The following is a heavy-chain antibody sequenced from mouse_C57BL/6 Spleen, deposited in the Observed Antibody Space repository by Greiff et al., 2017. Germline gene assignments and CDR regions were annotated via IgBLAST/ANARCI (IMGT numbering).Heavy chain of an antibody. CDR3: AREGITTVVVDY. Sequence: QVQLQQSGPELVKPGASVKISCKASGYAFSSSWLNWVKQRPGKGLEWIGRIYPGDGDTNYNGKFTGKATLTADKSSSTAYMQLSSLTSEDSAVYFCAREGITTVVVDYWGQGTTLTVSS. J-gene: IGHJ2*01. CDR1: GYAFSSSW. CDR2: IYPGDGDT. D-gene: IGHD1-1*01. V-gene: IGHV1-82*01.